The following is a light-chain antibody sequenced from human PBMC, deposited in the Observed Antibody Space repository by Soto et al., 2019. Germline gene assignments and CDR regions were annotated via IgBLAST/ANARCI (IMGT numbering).Light chain of an antibody. CDR1: QSVSNTY. V-gene: IGKV3-20*01. J-gene: IGKJ4*01. CDR2: GAS. CDR3: QQYGSSPLT. Sequence: EIVLTQSPGTLSLSPGERATLSCGASQSVSNTYLAWYQQKPGQAPRLLISGASIRATGIPDRFSGSGSGTDFTLTISRLEPEDFAMYYCQQYGSSPLTFGGGTKVEIK.